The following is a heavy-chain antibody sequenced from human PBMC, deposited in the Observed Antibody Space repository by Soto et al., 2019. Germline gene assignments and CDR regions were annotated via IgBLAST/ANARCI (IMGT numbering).Heavy chain of an antibody. V-gene: IGHV1-18*01. J-gene: IGHJ5*02. CDR2: ISAYNGNT. CDR3: ARDESGGMTTVTTVFDP. D-gene: IGHD4-17*01. Sequence: QVQLVQSGAEVKKPGASVKVSCKASGYTFTSYGISWVRQAPGQGLEWMGWISAYNGNTNYAQKLQGRVTMTTDTSTSTAYMEVRSLRSDDTAVYYCARDESGGMTTVTTVFDPWGQGTLVTVSS. CDR1: GYTFTSYG.